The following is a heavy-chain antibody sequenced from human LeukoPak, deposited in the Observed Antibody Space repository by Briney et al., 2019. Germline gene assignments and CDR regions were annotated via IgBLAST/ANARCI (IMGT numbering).Heavy chain of an antibody. V-gene: IGHV5-51*01. Sequence: GESLKISCKGSGFTFTNYWIAWVRQMPGKGLEWVGIIYPGDSDTRYSPSFQGQVTISADKSISTAYLQWSSLKASDAAMYYCARLNCSSTSCSAAFDYWGQGTLVTVSS. CDR2: IYPGDSDT. CDR3: ARLNCSSTSCSAAFDY. J-gene: IGHJ4*02. D-gene: IGHD2-2*01. CDR1: GFTFTNYW.